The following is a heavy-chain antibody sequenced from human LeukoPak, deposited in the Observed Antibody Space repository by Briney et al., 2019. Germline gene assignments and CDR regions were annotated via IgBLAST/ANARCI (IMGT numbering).Heavy chain of an antibody. CDR3: ASYSGSYYVGDY. J-gene: IGHJ4*02. V-gene: IGHV3-9*01. CDR1: GFTFDDYA. CDR2: ISWNSGSI. Sequence: GGSLRLSCAASGFTFDDYAMHWVRQAPGKGLEWGSGISWNSGSIGYADSVKGRFTISRDNAKNSLYLQMNSLRAGDTALYYCASYSGSYYVGDYWGQGTLVTVSS. D-gene: IGHD1-26*01.